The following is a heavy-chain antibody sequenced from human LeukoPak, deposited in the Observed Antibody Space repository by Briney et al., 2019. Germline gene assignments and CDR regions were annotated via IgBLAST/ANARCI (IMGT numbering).Heavy chain of an antibody. CDR3: AKDRYYDSSGYYLLVDAFDI. Sequence: GSLRLSCAASGFTFSSYAMSWVCQAPGKGLEWVSATSGSGGSTYYADSVKGRFTISRDNSKNTLYLQMNSLRAEDTAVYYCAKDRYYDSSGYYLLVDAFDIWGQGTMVTVSS. D-gene: IGHD3-22*01. CDR2: TSGSGGST. V-gene: IGHV3-23*01. J-gene: IGHJ3*02. CDR1: GFTFSSYA.